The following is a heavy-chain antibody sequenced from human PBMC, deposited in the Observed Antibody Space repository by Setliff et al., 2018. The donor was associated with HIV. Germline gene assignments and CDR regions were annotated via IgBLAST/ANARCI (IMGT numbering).Heavy chain of an antibody. Sequence: PGESLKISCQGSGYSFTSYWIGWVRQMPEKGLEWMGIIHPIDSDIRYNPSFQGQVTISADKSISTAYLQWSSLKTSDTAMYYCARVGDTSGYYFYIFDLWGQGTTVTVSS. V-gene: IGHV5-51*01. J-gene: IGHJ3*01. CDR3: ARVGDTSGYYFYIFDL. D-gene: IGHD3-22*01. CDR2: IHPIDSDI. CDR1: GYSFTSYW.